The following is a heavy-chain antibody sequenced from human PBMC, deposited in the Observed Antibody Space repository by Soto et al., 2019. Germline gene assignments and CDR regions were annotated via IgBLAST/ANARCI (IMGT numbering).Heavy chain of an antibody. CDR2: IIPIFGTA. CDR1: GGTFSSYA. J-gene: IGHJ6*02. D-gene: IGHD2-2*02. Sequence: QVQLVQSGAEVKKPGSSVKVSCKASGGTFSSYAISWVRQAPGQGLEWMGGIIPIFGTANYAQKFQGRVTITADESTSTAYMELSSLRSQDTAVYYCARPLGYCSSTSCYTYYYYGMDVWGQGTTVNVS. V-gene: IGHV1-69*01. CDR3: ARPLGYCSSTSCYTYYYYGMDV.